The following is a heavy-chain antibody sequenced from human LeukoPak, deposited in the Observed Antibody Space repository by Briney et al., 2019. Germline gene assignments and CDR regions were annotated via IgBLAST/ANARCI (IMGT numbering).Heavy chain of an antibody. CDR2: INPNSGGT. Sequence: ASVKVSCKASGYTFTGYYMHWVRQAPGQGLEWMGWINPNSGGTNYAQKFQGRVTMSRDTSISTAYMELSRLRSDDTAVYYCARDDSSSPNSYWGQRTLVTVSS. CDR1: GYTFTGYY. V-gene: IGHV1-2*02. D-gene: IGHD6-6*01. CDR3: ARDDSSSPNSY. J-gene: IGHJ4*02.